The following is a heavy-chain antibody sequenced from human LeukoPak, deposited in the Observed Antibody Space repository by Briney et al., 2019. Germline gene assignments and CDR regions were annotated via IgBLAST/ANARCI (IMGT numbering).Heavy chain of an antibody. CDR1: GSTLTELS. Sequence: ASVKVSCKVSGSTLTELSIHWVRQAPGKGLEWMGGLDPEDGEILYAQRFQGRVTMTEDTSTDTAYMDLSSLTSDDTAVYYCATEEAGSFPAFDCWGQGTRVNVSS. V-gene: IGHV1-24*01. J-gene: IGHJ4*02. D-gene: IGHD1-26*01. CDR2: LDPEDGEI. CDR3: ATEEAGSFPAFDC.